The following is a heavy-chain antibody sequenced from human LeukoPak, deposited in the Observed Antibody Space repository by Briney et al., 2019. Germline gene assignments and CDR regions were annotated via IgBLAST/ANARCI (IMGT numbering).Heavy chain of an antibody. V-gene: IGHV3-7*01. CDR3: ARESIAVAGAPFDY. D-gene: IGHD6-19*01. Sequence: GGSLRLSCVASGFTFSSYWMTWVRQAPGGGLEWVANIGPDGSLKYYMDSVKGRFTISRDNAKNSLDLRVNSLRAEDAAVYYCARESIAVAGAPFDYWGQGTLVTVSS. J-gene: IGHJ4*02. CDR1: GFTFSSYW. CDR2: IGPDGSLK.